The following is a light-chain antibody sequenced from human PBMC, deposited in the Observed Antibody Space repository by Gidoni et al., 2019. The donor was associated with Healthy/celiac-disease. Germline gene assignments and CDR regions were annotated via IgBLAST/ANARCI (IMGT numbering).Light chain of an antibody. CDR2: AAS. CDR3: QLVYHLLI. J-gene: IGKJ3*01. CDR1: QSISAY. Sequence: DIQMTQSPSSLSASVGDTVTISCRASQSISAYLNWYQQKPGKAPKLLIYAASTLQSGVPSRFSGSGSGTDFTLTIASLQPEDFATYYCQLVYHLLIFGPGTKVEIK. V-gene: IGKV1-39*01.